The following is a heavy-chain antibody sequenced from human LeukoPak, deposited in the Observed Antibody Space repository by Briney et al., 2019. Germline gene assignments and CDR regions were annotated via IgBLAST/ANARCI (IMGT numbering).Heavy chain of an antibody. V-gene: IGHV4-59*01. Sequence: SETLSLTCTVSGASISSYYWSWIRQPPGKGLEWIGYIYSRGSTHYNPSLKSRVTISVDTSMNQFSLKLSSVTAADTAVYYCASGPYPAAGTDHQFDYWGQGTLVTVSS. CDR3: ASGPYPAAGTDHQFDY. CDR2: IYSRGST. J-gene: IGHJ4*02. CDR1: GASISSYY. D-gene: IGHD6-13*01.